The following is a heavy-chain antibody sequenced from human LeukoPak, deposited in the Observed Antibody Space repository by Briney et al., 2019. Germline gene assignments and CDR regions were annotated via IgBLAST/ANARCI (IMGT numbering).Heavy chain of an antibody. J-gene: IGHJ6*02. Sequence: PSETLSLTCAVYGGSFSGYYWSWIRQPPGKGLEWIGEINHSGSTNYNPSLKSRVTISVDTSKNQFSLKLSSVTAADTAVYYCARALFYGSGSYYLHRYYGMDVWGQGTTVTVSS. D-gene: IGHD3-10*01. CDR3: ARALFYGSGSYYLHRYYGMDV. CDR1: GGSFSGYY. V-gene: IGHV4-34*01. CDR2: INHSGST.